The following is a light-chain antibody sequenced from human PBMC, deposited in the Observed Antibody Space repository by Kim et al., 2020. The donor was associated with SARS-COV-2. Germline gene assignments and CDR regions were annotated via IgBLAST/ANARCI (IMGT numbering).Light chain of an antibody. CDR2: QDI. V-gene: IGLV3-1*01. Sequence: SYELTQPPSVSVSPGHTASITCSGHKLGDKHAYWYQQKPGQSPVLVIYQDIKRPSGIPERFSGSNSGNTVTLTISGTQSMDEADYYCQAWDSSTAVFGGGTQLTVL. CDR1: KLGDKH. CDR3: QAWDSSTAV. J-gene: IGLJ3*02.